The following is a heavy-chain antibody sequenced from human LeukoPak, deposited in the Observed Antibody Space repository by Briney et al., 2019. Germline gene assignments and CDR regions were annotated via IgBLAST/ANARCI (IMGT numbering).Heavy chain of an antibody. D-gene: IGHD4-17*01. Sequence: GGSLRLSCAASGFTFSTFAMVWVRQPPGKGLEWVSSIFPSGGEIHYADSVRGRFTISRDNSKSTLYLQMNSLRAEDTAVYYCARVSPNTVTTLQYFDYWGQGTLVTVSS. CDR1: GFTFSTFA. CDR2: IFPSGGEI. V-gene: IGHV3-23*01. J-gene: IGHJ4*02. CDR3: ARVSPNTVTTLQYFDY.